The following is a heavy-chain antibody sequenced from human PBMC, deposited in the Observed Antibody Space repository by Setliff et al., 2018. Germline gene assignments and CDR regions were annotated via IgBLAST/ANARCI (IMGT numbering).Heavy chain of an antibody. J-gene: IGHJ4*02. CDR2: IYYSGST. CDR3: ARCSRGGNDLNY. CDR1: GGSISSGGYY. D-gene: IGHD2-15*01. V-gene: IGHV4-31*03. Sequence: PSETLSLTCTVSGGSISSGGYYWSWIRQHPGKGLEWIGYIYYSGSTYYNPSLKSRVTISVDTSRNQFSLKLSSVTAADTAVYYRARCSRGGNDLNYWGQGTLVTAPQ.